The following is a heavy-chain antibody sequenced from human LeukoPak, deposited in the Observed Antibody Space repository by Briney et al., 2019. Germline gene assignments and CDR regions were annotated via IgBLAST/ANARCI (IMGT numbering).Heavy chain of an antibody. V-gene: IGHV3-43*01. CDR1: GFTFEDYT. CDR2: ISWDGTP. CDR3: VKDLSYESSGYVFDY. Sequence: PGGSLRLSGAASGFTFEDYTMHWVRQAPGKTLEWVSLISWDGTPYYRDSVKGRFSISRDNSKNSLYLQMDTLRSEDTAFYYCVKDLSYESSGYVFDYWGQGTLVTVSS. J-gene: IGHJ4*02. D-gene: IGHD3-22*01.